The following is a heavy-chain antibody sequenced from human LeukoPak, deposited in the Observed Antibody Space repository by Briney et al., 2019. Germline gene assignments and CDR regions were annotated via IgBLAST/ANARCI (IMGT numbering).Heavy chain of an antibody. CDR1: GFTFSTFS. V-gene: IGHV3-48*01. CDR3: ARDGFCDF. CDR2: ISSSANTT. J-gene: IGHJ4*02. Sequence: GGSLRLSCAASGFTFSTFSMNWVRQAPGKELEWVSYISSSANTTYYADSVKGRFTISRDNAKNSLYLQMNSLRADDTAVYYCARDGFCDFWGQGTLVTVSS. D-gene: IGHD3-3*01.